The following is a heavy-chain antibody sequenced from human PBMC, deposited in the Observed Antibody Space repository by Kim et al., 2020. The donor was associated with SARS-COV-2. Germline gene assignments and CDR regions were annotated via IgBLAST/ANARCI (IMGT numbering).Heavy chain of an antibody. Sequence: GGSLRLSCAASGFTFSNSPMSWVRQAPGKGLEWVSTIDGRGATTYYPGSVKGRFTISRDNSKNTLYLQMNNLRAEGTAVYFCAKSGQLHYWGQGTLVTVSS. J-gene: IGHJ4*02. CDR1: GFTFSNSP. CDR3: AKSGQLHY. CDR2: IDGRGATT. D-gene: IGHD5-12*01. V-gene: IGHV3-23*01.